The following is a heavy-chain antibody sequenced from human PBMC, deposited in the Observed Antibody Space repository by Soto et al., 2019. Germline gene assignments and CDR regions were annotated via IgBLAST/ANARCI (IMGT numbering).Heavy chain of an antibody. V-gene: IGHV4-39*01. CDR1: GGSISSSSYY. CDR3: GGPNLGGGDY. J-gene: IGHJ4*02. D-gene: IGHD3-16*01. Sequence: SETLSLTCTVSGGSISSSSYYWGWIRQPPGKGLEWIGSIYYSGSTYYNPSLKSRVTISVDTSKNQFSLKLSSVTAADTAGYYWGGPNLGGGDYWGQGTLVTVSS. CDR2: IYYSGST.